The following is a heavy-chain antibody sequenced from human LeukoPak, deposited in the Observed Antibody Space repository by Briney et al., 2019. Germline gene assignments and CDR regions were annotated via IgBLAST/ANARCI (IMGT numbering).Heavy chain of an antibody. J-gene: IGHJ5*02. D-gene: IGHD3-10*01. CDR3: ARDSRAGRFDP. V-gene: IGHV4-39*07. Sequence: SETLSLTCTVSGGSISSSSYYWGWIRQPPGKGLEWIGSIYYSGSTYYNPSLKSRVTISVDTSKNQFSLKLSSVTAADTAVYYCARDSRAGRFDPWGQGTLVTASS. CDR1: GGSISSSSYY. CDR2: IYYSGST.